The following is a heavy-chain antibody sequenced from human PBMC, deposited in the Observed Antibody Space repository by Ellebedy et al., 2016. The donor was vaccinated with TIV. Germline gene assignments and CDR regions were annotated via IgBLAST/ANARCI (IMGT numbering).Heavy chain of an antibody. CDR3: AKDLTQHNT. D-gene: IGHD2-21*01. V-gene: IGHV3-23*01. J-gene: IGHJ5*02. CDR2: ISASDGST. CDR1: GFTFSSYD. Sequence: GESLKISCAASGFTFSSYDMTWVRQAPGKGLEWVSGISASDGSTYYSDSVKGRFTISRDNSKNTLFLQMNSLRVEDTAVYYCAKDLTQHNTWGQGTLITVSS.